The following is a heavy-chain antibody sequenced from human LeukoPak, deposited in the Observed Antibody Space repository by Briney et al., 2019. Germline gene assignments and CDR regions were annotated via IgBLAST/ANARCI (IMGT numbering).Heavy chain of an antibody. V-gene: IGHV1-2*06. CDR1: GYTLTVFY. D-gene: IGHD2-21*02. Sequence: ASVKVSCKASGYTLTVFYIHWVRQAPGQGLEWMGRINPNSGGTNYAQMFQGRVTMTRDTSISTAYIELSRLSSDDTAVYYCARDGKETADRNTALDYWGLRSLVTVSS. CDR2: INPNSGGT. J-gene: IGHJ4*02. CDR3: ARDGKETADRNTALDY.